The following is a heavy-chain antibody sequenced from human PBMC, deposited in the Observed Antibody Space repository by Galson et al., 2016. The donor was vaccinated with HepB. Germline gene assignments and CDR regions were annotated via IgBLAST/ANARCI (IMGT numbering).Heavy chain of an antibody. CDR2: ISYDGSNN. D-gene: IGHD1-26*01. Sequence: SLRLSCAASGFTFRTYAMHWVRQAPGKGLEWVSLISYDGSNNYSADSVHGRFTISRDNSKNTLYLQMNTLRAEDTAVYFCARSYGDSGVCSIDYWGQGTLVTVSS. CDR1: GFTFRTYA. CDR3: ARSYGDSGVCSIDY. V-gene: IGHV3-30-3*01. J-gene: IGHJ4*02.